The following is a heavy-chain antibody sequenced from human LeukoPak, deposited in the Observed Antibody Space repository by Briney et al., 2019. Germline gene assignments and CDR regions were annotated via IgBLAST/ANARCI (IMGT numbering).Heavy chain of an antibody. V-gene: IGHV3-30*02. Sequence: GGSLRLSCAASGFTFSSYGMHWVRQAPGKGLEWVAFIRYDGSNKYYADSVKGRFTISRDNSKNTLYLQMNSLRAEDTAVYYCARVVRNSSSWSLDAFDIWGQGTMVTVSS. D-gene: IGHD6-13*01. CDR3: ARVVRNSSSWSLDAFDI. J-gene: IGHJ3*02. CDR2: IRYDGSNK. CDR1: GFTFSSYG.